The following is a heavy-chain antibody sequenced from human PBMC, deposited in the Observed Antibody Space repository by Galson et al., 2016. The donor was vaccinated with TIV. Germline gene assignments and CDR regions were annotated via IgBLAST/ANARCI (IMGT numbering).Heavy chain of an antibody. D-gene: IGHD3-22*01. CDR1: GYSISSGYY. Sequence: ETLSLTCGVSGYSISSGYYWGWIRQPPGKGLEWIGSIYHSGMTYYNPSPESRVTISVATSKNQFSLKLSSVTAADTAVYYCMRDRSTYYFDSSGSSPFDYWGQGTLVTVSS. CDR3: MRDRSTYYFDSSGSSPFDY. J-gene: IGHJ4*02. CDR2: IYHSGMT. V-gene: IGHV4-38-2*02.